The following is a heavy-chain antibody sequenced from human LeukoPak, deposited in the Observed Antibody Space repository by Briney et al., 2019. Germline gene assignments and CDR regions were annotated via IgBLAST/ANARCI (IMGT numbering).Heavy chain of an antibody. CDR1: GGSISSSSYY. V-gene: IGHV4-39*01. J-gene: IGHJ4*02. D-gene: IGHD4-23*01. CDR3: ARRYGGNPDY. CDR2: IYYSGST. Sequence: SETLPLTCTVSGGSISSSSYYWGWIRQPPGKGLEWIGSIYYSGSTYYNPSLKSRVTISVDTSKNQFSLKLSSVTAADTAVYYCARRYGGNPDYWGQGTLVTVSS.